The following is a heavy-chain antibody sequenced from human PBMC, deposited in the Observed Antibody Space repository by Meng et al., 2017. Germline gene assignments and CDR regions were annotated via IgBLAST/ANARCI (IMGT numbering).Heavy chain of an antibody. CDR3: AGGLMVNDY. CDR1: GFTFSCYA. J-gene: IGHJ4*02. CDR2: ISYDGSNK. Sequence: QVQRVGSGGGVVQPGRSLRLSCAASGFTFSCYAMHWVRQAPGKGLEWVAVISYDGSNKYYADSVKGRFTISRDNSKNTLYLQMNSLRAEDTAVYYCAGGLMVNDYWGQGTLVTVSS. D-gene: IGHD3-10*01. V-gene: IGHV3-30*01.